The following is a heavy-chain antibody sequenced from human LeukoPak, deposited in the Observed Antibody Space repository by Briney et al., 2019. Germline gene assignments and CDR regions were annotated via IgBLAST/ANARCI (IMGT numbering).Heavy chain of an antibody. J-gene: IGHJ3*02. D-gene: IGHD4-11*01. V-gene: IGHV4-38-2*02. CDR3: AREVTEKSFDI. CDR2: IYHGGPT. CDR1: DYSISGGYF. Sequence: SETLSLTCTVSDYSISGGYFWGWIRQPPGKGLERIWSIYHGGPTYDNPTLKSRVTISVDTSKNHFSLKLTSVTAADTAVYYCAREVTEKSFDIWGQGTMVTVSS.